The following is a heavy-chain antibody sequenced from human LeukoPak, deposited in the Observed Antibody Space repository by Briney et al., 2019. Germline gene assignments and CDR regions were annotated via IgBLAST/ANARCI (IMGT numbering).Heavy chain of an antibody. CDR1: GFTVSSNY. CDR3: ARASLAGDSFDV. V-gene: IGHV3-66*01. CDR2: IYSGGST. Sequence: PGGSLRLSCAASGFTVSSNYMSWVRQAPGKGLEWVSVIYSGGSTYYADSVKGRFTISRDNAKNSLYLQMDSLRTDDTAVYYCARASLAGDSFDVWGQGTMVTVSS. J-gene: IGHJ3*01.